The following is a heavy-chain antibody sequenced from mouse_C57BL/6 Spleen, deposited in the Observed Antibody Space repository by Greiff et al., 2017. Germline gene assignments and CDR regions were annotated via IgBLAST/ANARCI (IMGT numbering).Heavy chain of an antibody. CDR2: IDPANGNT. CDR1: GFNIKNTY. V-gene: IGHV14-3*01. J-gene: IGHJ2*01. CDR3: ARFPDYYGSPLYYFDY. Sequence: EVQLQQSVAELVRPGASVKLSCTASGFNIKNTYMHWVKQRPEQGLEWIGRIDPANGNTKYAPKFQGKATITADTSSNTAYLQLSSLTSEDTAIYYCARFPDYYGSPLYYFDYWGQGTTLTVSS. D-gene: IGHD1-1*01.